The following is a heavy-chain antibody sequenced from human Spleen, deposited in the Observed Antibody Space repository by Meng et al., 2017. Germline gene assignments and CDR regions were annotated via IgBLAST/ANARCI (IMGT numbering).Heavy chain of an antibody. V-gene: IGHV5-51*01. CDR2: IYPADSDT. CDR1: GYSFTNYW. Sequence: KVSCKRSGYSFTNYWIGWVRQMPGKGLEWMGSIYPADSDTKYSPSFQGQVTISADKSLSTAYLQWSSLKASDTAMYYCASPSKANYYYYGMDVWGQGTTVTVSS. J-gene: IGHJ6*02. CDR3: ASPSKANYYYYGMDV.